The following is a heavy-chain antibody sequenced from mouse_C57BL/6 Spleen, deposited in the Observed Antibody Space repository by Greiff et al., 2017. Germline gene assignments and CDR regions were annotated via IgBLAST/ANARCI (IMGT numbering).Heavy chain of an antibody. Sequence: EVMLVESGGDLVKPGGSLKLSCAASGFTFSSYGMSWVRQTPDKRLEWVATISSGGSYTYYPDSVKGRFTISRDNAKNTLYLQMSSLKSEDTAMYYCASAFYDYDGGYYAMDYWGQGTSVTVSS. J-gene: IGHJ4*01. CDR3: ASAFYDYDGGYYAMDY. D-gene: IGHD2-4*01. CDR1: GFTFSSYG. CDR2: ISSGGSYT. V-gene: IGHV5-6*02.